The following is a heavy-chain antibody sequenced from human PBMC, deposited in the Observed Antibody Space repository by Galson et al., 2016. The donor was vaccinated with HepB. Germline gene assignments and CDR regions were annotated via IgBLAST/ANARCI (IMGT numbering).Heavy chain of an antibody. CDR3: AKDPTLGYCSSTSCYFGYFQH. D-gene: IGHD2-2*01. CDR1: GFTFDDYA. Sequence: LRLSCAASGFTFDDYAMHWVRQAPGRGLEWVSGISWNSGSIGYADSVKGRFTISRDNAKNSLYLQMNSLRAENTALYYCAKDPTLGYCSSTSCYFGYFQHWGQGTLVTVSS. CDR2: ISWNSGSI. V-gene: IGHV3-9*01. J-gene: IGHJ1*01.